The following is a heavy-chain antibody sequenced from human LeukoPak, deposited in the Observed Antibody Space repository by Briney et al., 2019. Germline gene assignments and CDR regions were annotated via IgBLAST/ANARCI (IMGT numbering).Heavy chain of an antibody. J-gene: IGHJ5*02. D-gene: IGHD5-12*01. CDR2: IIPFLDTS. CDR3: ARAQAGNYDWPLDL. Sequence: SVKVSCKASGGTFSNYALSWVRQAPGQGLKWMGAIIPFLDTSNYPPKFQDRVTITTDESTSTAYMELSSLRSDDTAVYYCARAQAGNYDWPLDLWGQGTLVTVSS. CDR1: GGTFSNYA. V-gene: IGHV1-69*05.